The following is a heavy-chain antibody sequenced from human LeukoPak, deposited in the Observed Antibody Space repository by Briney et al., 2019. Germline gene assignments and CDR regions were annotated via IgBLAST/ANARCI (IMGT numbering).Heavy chain of an antibody. V-gene: IGHV4-34*01. CDR3: ARGVSYFDY. Sequence: SETLSLTCAVYGGSFSGYYWSWIRQPPGKGLEWIGEINHSGSTNYNPPLKSRVTISVDTSKNQFSLKLSSVTAADTAVYYCARGVSYFDYWGQGTLVTVSS. CDR2: INHSGST. CDR1: GGSFSGYY. J-gene: IGHJ4*02.